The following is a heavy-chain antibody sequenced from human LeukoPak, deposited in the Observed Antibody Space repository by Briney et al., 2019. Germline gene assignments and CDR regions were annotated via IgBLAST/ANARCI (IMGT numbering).Heavy chain of an antibody. CDR1: GFTFSSYG. Sequence: GRSLRLSCAASGFTFSSYGMHWVRQAPGKGLEWVAVISYDGSNKYYADSVKGRFTISRDNSKNTLYLQMNSLRAEDTAVYYRAKDRIDRGRSVPIDYWGQGTLVTVSS. CDR3: AKDRIDRGRSVPIDY. D-gene: IGHD1-26*01. J-gene: IGHJ4*02. CDR2: ISYDGSNK. V-gene: IGHV3-30*18.